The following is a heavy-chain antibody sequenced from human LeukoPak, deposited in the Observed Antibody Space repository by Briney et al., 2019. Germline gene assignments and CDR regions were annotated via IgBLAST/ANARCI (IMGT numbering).Heavy chain of an antibody. CDR1: GGSISSYY. Sequence: SQTLSLTCTVAGGSISSYYWSWIRQPAGKGLEWIGRIYTSGSTNYNPSLKSRVTMSVDTSKNQFSLKLSSVTAADTAVYYCATGRWAYYFDYWGQGTLVTVSS. D-gene: IGHD1-26*01. J-gene: IGHJ4*02. CDR2: IYTSGST. CDR3: ATGRWAYYFDY. V-gene: IGHV4-4*07.